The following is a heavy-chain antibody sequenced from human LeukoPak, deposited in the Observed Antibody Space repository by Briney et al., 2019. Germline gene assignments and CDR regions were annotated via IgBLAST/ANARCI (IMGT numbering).Heavy chain of an antibody. V-gene: IGHV3-74*01. Sequence: GGSLRLSCAASGFTFSSYAVSWVRQAPGKGLEWVSRVIRDGSFTNYADSVKGRFTISRDNAKNTLYLQMSSLRAEDTAVYFCVRDGDDFNFDYWGQGSLVTVSS. CDR1: GFTFSSYA. J-gene: IGHJ4*02. D-gene: IGHD5-24*01. CDR3: VRDGDDFNFDY. CDR2: VIRDGSFT.